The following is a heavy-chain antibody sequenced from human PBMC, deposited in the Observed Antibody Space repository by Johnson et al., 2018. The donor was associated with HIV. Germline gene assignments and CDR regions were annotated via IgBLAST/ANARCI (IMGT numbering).Heavy chain of an antibody. Sequence: VQLVESGGGVVRPGGSLRLSCAASGFTFDDYGMSWVRQAPGKGLEWVSGINWHGGSTGYADSVKGRFTISRDNAKNSLYLQMNRLRADDTAVYYCAGGRGWVTLNAFDMWGQGTLVTVSS. CDR3: AGGRGWVTLNAFDM. CDR2: INWHGGST. V-gene: IGHV3-20*04. D-gene: IGHD4-23*01. CDR1: GFTFDDYG. J-gene: IGHJ3*02.